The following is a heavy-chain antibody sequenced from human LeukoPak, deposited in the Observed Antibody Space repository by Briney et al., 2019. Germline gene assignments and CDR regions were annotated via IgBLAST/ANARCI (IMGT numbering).Heavy chain of an antibody. CDR2: ISGSGGST. CDR3: ATENTVTRNLYYFDY. D-gene: IGHD4-17*01. CDR1: GFIFSNYW. J-gene: IGHJ4*02. Sequence: PGGSLRLSCAASGFIFSNYWMSWVRQAPGKGLEWVSAISGSGGSTYYADSVKGRFTISRDNSKNTLYLQMNSLRAEDTAVYYCATENTVTRNLYYFDYWGQGTLVTVSS. V-gene: IGHV3-23*01.